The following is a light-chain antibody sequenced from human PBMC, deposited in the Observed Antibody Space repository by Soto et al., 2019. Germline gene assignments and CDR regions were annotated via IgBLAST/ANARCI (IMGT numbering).Light chain of an antibody. J-gene: IGKJ1*01. CDR1: QSVSDS. Sequence: EIVLTQSPAALSLSPGERATLSCRASQSVSDSLAWYQQKPGQAPRLLIYDASTRATGIPARFSGSGSGTDFTLTIASLQPDEFATYYCQQYETFSGTFGPGTKVDIK. CDR2: DAS. V-gene: IGKV3-11*01. CDR3: QQYETFSGT.